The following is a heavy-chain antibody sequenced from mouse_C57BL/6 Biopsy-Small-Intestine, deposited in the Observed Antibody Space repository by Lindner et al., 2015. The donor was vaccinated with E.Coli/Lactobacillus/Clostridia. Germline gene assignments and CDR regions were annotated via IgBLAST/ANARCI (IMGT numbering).Heavy chain of an antibody. CDR3: ARSDASDEGGHVY. CDR2: INPGSGGT. J-gene: IGHJ2*01. V-gene: IGHV1-54*01. CDR1: GYAFTNYL. Sequence: VQLQESGAELVKPGASVKVSCKASGYAFTNYLIEWVKQRPGQGLEWIGVINPGSGGTNYNEKFKGKATLTADKSSSTAYMQLSSLTSEDSAVYFCARSDASDEGGHVYWGQGTTLTVSS.